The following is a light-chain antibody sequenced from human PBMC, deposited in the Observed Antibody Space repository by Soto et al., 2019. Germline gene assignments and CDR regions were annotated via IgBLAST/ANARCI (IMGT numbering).Light chain of an antibody. J-gene: IGKJ5*01. CDR2: AAS. CDR1: QSISRN. Sequence: DIQMTQYPSSLSASVGDRVTITCRASQSISRNLNWYQHKPGKAPKLLIYAASSLQNGVPSRFRGGGSGTEFTLSINSLQPEDFGTYYCRQSFTTASITFGQGTRLEIK. V-gene: IGKV1-39*01. CDR3: RQSFTTASIT.